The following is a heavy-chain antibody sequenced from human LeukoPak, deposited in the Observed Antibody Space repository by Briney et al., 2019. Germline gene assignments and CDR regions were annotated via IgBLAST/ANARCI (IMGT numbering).Heavy chain of an antibody. V-gene: IGHV1-18*01. D-gene: IGHD6-19*01. Sequence: ASVKVSCKASGYTFTSYGISWVRQAPGQGLEWMGWISAYNGNTNYAQKLQGRVTMTTDTSTSTAYMELRSLRSDDTAVYYCARGQIAVAGLLTGYYYYYYMGVWGKGTTVTVSS. CDR2: ISAYNGNT. CDR3: ARGQIAVAGLLTGYYYYYYMGV. J-gene: IGHJ6*03. CDR1: GYTFTSYG.